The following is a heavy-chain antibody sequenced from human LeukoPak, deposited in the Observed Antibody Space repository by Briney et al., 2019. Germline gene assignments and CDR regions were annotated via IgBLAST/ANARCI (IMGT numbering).Heavy chain of an antibody. D-gene: IGHD2-2*01. CDR1: GFTFTDYA. J-gene: IGHJ4*02. CDR2: ITTTVGDT. V-gene: IGHV3-23*01. CDR3: AKGSIVVVPAAFDY. Sequence: GGSLRLSCVASGFTFTDYAMTWVRQPPGRRLEWVSTITTTVGDTHYADSVKGRFTVSRDDSKGTLFLQMNSLRAEDTAVYYCAKGSIVVVPAAFDYWGQGTLVTVSS.